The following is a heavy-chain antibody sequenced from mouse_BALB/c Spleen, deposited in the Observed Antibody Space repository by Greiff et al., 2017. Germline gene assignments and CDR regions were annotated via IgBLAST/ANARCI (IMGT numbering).Heavy chain of an antibody. Sequence: VQLQESAAELARPGASVKMSCKASGYTFTSYTMHWVKQRPGQGLEWIGYINPSSGYTEYNQKFKDKTTLTADKSSSTAYMQLSSLTSEDSAVYYCARGNYYWYFDVWGAGTTVTVSS. CDR2: INPSSGYT. J-gene: IGHJ1*01. CDR3: ARGNYYWYFDV. V-gene: IGHV1-4*02. CDR1: GYTFTSYT. D-gene: IGHD2-1*01.